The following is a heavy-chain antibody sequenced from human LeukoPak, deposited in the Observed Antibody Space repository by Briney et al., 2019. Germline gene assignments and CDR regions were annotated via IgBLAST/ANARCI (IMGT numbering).Heavy chain of an antibody. Sequence: ASVKVSCKTSGYTFTDYYIHWVRQAPGQGPEWMGWINPNSGGTNYAQNLQGRVTMTRDTSISTAYMELSSLRSEDTAVYYCARDRGLWLVYWGQGTLVSVSS. CDR1: GYTFTDYY. CDR2: INPNSGGT. CDR3: ARDRGLWLVY. J-gene: IGHJ4*02. V-gene: IGHV1-2*02. D-gene: IGHD6-19*01.